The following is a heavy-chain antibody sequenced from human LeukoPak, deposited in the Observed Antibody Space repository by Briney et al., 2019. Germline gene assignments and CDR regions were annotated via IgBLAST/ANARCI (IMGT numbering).Heavy chain of an antibody. D-gene: IGHD1-7*01. J-gene: IGHJ4*02. V-gene: IGHV5-51*01. CDR1: GSNFTNYL. CDR3: ARSYNWNYDYFDY. Sequence: KGGASLQISSMCSGSNFTNYLVGCVRPLAGKGLEVMGIIYPVDSDTSYSQSFQGQVTISADKSISTAYLQWSSLKASDTAIYYCARSYNWNYDYFDYWGQGTLVTVSS. CDR2: IYPVDSDT.